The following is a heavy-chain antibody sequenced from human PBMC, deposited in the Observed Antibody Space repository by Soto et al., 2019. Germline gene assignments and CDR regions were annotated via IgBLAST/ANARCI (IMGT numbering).Heavy chain of an antibody. V-gene: IGHV3-30*03. CDR1: GFPFTSYG. D-gene: IGHD3-10*01. CDR2: ISYDGSNK. Sequence: QVQLVESGGGVVQPGRSLRLSCAASGFPFTSYGMHWVREGPGKGLEWVAVISYDGSNKFYADSVKGRFTISRDNSKNTLYLQMHSLRPEDTALCYCVGGQYYLDYRGQGTLVIVSS. J-gene: IGHJ4*02. CDR3: VGGQYYLDY.